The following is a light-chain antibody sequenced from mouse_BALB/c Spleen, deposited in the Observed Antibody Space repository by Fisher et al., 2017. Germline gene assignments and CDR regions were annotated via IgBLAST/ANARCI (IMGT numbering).Light chain of an antibody. V-gene: IGKV4-57-1*01. CDR3: QQYSGYPLT. J-gene: IGKJ5*01. CDR1: SSVSSSY. Sequence: DIVLTQTTAIMSASPGEKVTMTCRASSSVSSSYLHWYQQKSGASPKLWIYDTSKLASGVPGRFSGSGSGNSYSLTISSMEAEDAATYYCQQYSGYPLTFGAGTKLELK. CDR2: DTS.